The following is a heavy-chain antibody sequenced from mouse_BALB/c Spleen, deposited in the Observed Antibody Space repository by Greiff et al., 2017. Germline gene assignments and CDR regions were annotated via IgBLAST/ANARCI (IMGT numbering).Heavy chain of an antibody. J-gene: IGHJ1*01. CDR2: KSYSGST. CDR3: ARAGFDWYFDV. Sequence: VQLQQSGPGLVKPSQSLSLTCTVTGYSITSDYAWNWIRQFPGNKLEWMGYKSYSGSTSYNPSLKSRISITRDTSKNQFFLQLNSVTTDDTATYYSARAGFDWYFDVWGAGTTVTVSS. CDR1: GYSITSDYA. V-gene: IGHV3-2*02.